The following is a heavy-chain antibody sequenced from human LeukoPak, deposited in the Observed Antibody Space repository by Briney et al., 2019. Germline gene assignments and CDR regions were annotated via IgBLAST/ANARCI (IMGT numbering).Heavy chain of an antibody. V-gene: IGHV3-23*01. CDR3: AKAYCSSTSCYADY. D-gene: IGHD2-2*01. CDR2: ISGSGGST. CDR1: GFTFSSYA. J-gene: IGHJ4*02. Sequence: PGGSLRLSCAASGFTFSSYAMSWVRQAPGKGLEWVSAISGSGGSTYYADSVKGRFTISRDNSKNTLYLQMSSLRAEDTAVYYCAKAYCSSTSCYADYWGQGTLVTVSS.